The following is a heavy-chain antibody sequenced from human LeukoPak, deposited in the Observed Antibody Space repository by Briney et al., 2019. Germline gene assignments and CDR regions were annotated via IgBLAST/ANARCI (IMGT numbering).Heavy chain of an antibody. CDR2: INPNSGGT. V-gene: IGHV1-2*02. CDR1: GYTFTGYY. J-gene: IGHJ4*02. D-gene: IGHD3-22*01. CDR3: ARSGVGAMIVAYSFDY. Sequence: GASVKVSCKASGYTFTGYYMHWVRQAPGQGLEWMGWINPNSGGTNYAQKFQGRVTMTRDTSISTAYMELSRLRSDDTAVYYCARSGVGAMIVAYSFDYWGQGTLVTVSS.